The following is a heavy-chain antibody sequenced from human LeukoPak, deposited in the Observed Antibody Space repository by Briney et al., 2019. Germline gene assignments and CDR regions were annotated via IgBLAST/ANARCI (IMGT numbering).Heavy chain of an antibody. Sequence: ASETLSLTCAVYGGTFSGYYWIWLPQPPGKGLEWIGEINHSGSTNYNPSLKSRVTISVDTSKNQFSLKLSAVTAADTAVYYCASRYYYDSSTFVYWGQGTLVTVSS. CDR2: INHSGST. D-gene: IGHD3-22*01. J-gene: IGHJ4*02. CDR3: ASRYYYDSSTFVY. CDR1: GGTFSGYY. V-gene: IGHV4-34*01.